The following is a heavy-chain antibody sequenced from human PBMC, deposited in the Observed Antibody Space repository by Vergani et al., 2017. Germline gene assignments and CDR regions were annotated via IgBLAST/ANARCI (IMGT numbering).Heavy chain of an antibody. D-gene: IGHD6-19*01. CDR3: ARGQWLPTLSFDD. Sequence: QVPLVQSGAEVKKPGASVKVPCKASGYPFTGYYMHWVRQAPGQGLEWMGWINPNSGGTNYAQKFQGRVTMTRDTSISTAYMELSRLRSDDAAVYYCARGQWLPTLSFDDWGQGTLVTVSS. J-gene: IGHJ4*02. CDR1: GYPFTGYY. V-gene: IGHV1-2*02. CDR2: INPNSGGT.